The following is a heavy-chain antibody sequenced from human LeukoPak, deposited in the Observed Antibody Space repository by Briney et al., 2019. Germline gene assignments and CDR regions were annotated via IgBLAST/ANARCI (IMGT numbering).Heavy chain of an antibody. CDR2: IEKDGSEE. Sequence: GGSLRLSCAASGFTLNSYLMSWVRQAPGRGLEWVANIEKDGSEESYLDSVKGRFTVSRDNAKNSLFLQMNSLRGEDTAVYYCARSNPNRNALDLWGQGTMVTISS. CDR3: ARSNPNRNALDL. CDR1: GFTLNSYL. V-gene: IGHV3-7*01. D-gene: IGHD1-14*01. J-gene: IGHJ3*01.